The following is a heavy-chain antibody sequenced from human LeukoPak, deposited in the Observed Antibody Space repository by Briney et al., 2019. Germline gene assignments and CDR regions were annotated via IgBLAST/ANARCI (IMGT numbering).Heavy chain of an antibody. CDR3: ATSGTPSYYYYYGMDV. CDR1: GGSFSGHY. CDR2: INHSGST. J-gene: IGHJ6*02. V-gene: IGHV4-34*01. Sequence: SETLSLTCAVYGGSFSGHYWSWIRQPPGKGLEWIGEINHSGSTNYNPSLKSRVTISVDTSKNQFSLKLSSVTAADTAMYYCATSGTPSYYYYYGMDVWGQGTTVTVSS.